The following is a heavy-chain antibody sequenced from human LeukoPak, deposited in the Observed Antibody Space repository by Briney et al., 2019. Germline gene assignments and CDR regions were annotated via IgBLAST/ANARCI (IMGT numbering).Heavy chain of an antibody. J-gene: IGHJ4*02. CDR3: ARGAAEGLDY. V-gene: IGHV1-3*01. CDR1: GYTFTSNA. D-gene: IGHD6-13*01. Sequence: ASVKVSCKASGYTFTSNAMHWVRQAPGQRPEWMGWINAGNGNTKYSQKFQGRVTITRDTSANTAYMELSSLRSEDTVVYYCARGAAEGLDYWGQGTLVTVSS. CDR2: INAGNGNT.